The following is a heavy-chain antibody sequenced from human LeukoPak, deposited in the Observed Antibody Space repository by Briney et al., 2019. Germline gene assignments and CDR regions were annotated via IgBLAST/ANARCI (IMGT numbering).Heavy chain of an antibody. CDR3: ARDGWLQLSSVSDY. CDR1: GFTFSSYW. Sequence: GGSLRLSCAASGFTFSSYWMSWVRQAPGKGLEWVANIKQDESEKYYVDSVKGRFTVSRDNAKNSLYLQMNSLRAEDTAVYYCARDGWLQLSSVSDYWGQGTLVTVSS. J-gene: IGHJ4*02. CDR2: IKQDESEK. D-gene: IGHD5-12*01. V-gene: IGHV3-7*01.